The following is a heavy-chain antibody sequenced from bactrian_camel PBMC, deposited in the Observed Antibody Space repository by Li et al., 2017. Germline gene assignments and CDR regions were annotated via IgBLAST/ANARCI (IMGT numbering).Heavy chain of an antibody. Sequence: QLVESGGGLVQPGGSLRLSCAASGFTFSNYAMNWVRQAPGKGLEWVSSINSGGGSTFYADSVEGRFTISEDNAKDTLYLQMNSLKPDDTAVYYCVRDVEGYWGQGTQVTVS. CDR1: GFTFSNYA. J-gene: IGHJ6*01. CDR3: VRDVEGY. CDR2: INSGGGST. V-gene: IGHV3S31*01. D-gene: IGHD1*01.